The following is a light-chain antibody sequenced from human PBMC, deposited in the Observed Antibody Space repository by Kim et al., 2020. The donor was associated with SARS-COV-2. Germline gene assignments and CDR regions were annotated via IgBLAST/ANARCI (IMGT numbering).Light chain of an antibody. CDR2: QHT. Sequence: SYELTQPPSVSVSPGQTASITCSGAKLGDKYAYWYQQKPGQSPVLVIYQHTKRPSGISQRFSGSSSGNTATLTISPAQTVDEADYYCQAWDSSTAVFGGGTQRTVL. CDR3: QAWDSSTAV. V-gene: IGLV3-1*01. CDR1: KLGDKY. J-gene: IGLJ3*02.